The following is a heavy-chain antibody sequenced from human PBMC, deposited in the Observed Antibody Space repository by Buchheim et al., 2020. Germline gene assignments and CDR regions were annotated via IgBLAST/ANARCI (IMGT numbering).Heavy chain of an antibody. Sequence: EVQLVESGGGLVKPGGSLRLSCAASGFTFSSYSMNWVRQAPGKGLEWVSSISSSSSYIYYADSVKGRFTISRANAKNSLYLQMNSLRAEDTAVYYCAREYYDFWSGPTPNWFDPWGQGTL. CDR3: AREYYDFWSGPTPNWFDP. CDR1: GFTFSSYS. V-gene: IGHV3-21*01. CDR2: ISSSSSYI. D-gene: IGHD3-3*01. J-gene: IGHJ5*02.